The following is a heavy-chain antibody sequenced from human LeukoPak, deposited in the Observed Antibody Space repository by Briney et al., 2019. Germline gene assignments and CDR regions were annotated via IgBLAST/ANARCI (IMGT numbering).Heavy chain of an antibody. CDR3: SRVRASFDY. J-gene: IGHJ4*02. D-gene: IGHD3-10*01. Sequence: GFLRLSCVGSGFTFSDHWMHWVRQAPGKGLVWVSRIRNDGGETNYADSVKGRFTISRDNAKNTLFLQMNSLRAEDTAVYYCSRVRASFDYWGQGTLVTVAS. V-gene: IGHV3-74*01. CDR1: GFTFSDHW. CDR2: IRNDGGET.